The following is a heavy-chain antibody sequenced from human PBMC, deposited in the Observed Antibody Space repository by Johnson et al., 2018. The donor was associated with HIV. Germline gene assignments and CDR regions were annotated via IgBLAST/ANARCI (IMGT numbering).Heavy chain of an antibody. CDR1: GFTFSDYY. Sequence: QVQLVESGGGLVKPGGSLRLSCAASGFTFSDYYMSWIRQAPGKGLEWVSYISSSGSTIYYADSVKGRFTISRDNAKNSLYLQMNSLRVEDTAVYYCAKERDSGSYFDAFDLWGQGTMVTISS. D-gene: IGHD1-26*01. V-gene: IGHV3-11*04. CDR2: ISSSGSTI. CDR3: AKERDSGSYFDAFDL. J-gene: IGHJ3*01.